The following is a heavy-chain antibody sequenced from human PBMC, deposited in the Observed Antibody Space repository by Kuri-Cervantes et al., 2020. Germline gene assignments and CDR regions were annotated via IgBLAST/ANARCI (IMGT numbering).Heavy chain of an antibody. J-gene: IGHJ4*02. CDR1: GGSVSSGSYY. D-gene: IGHD6-13*01. V-gene: IGHV4-61*01. CDR2: IYYSGST. CDR3: ARDSVAAAGLDY. Sequence: GSLRLSCTVSGGSVSSGSYYWSWIRQPPGKGLEWIGYIYYSGSTNYNPSLKSRVTISVDTSKNQFSLKLSSVTAADTAVYYCARDSVAAAGLDYWGQGTLVTVSS.